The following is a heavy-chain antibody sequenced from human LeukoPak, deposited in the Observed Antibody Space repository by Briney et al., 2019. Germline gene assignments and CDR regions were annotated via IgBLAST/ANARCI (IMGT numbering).Heavy chain of an antibody. J-gene: IGHJ5*02. CDR3: ARHKVTMIVVVITPNWFDP. CDR1: GGSISTYY. V-gene: IGHV4-4*07. CDR2: WYTSGTT. D-gene: IGHD3-22*01. Sequence: SETLSLTCTVSGGSISTYYWSWIRQPAGKGLEWIGRWYTSGTTNFNPSLKSRVTISVDTSKNQFSLKLSSVTAADTAVYYCARHKVTMIVVVITPNWFDPWGQGTLVTVSS.